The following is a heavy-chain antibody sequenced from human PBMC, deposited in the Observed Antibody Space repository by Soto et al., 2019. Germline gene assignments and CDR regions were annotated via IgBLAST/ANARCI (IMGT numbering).Heavy chain of an antibody. D-gene: IGHD6-19*01. J-gene: IGHJ4*02. V-gene: IGHV4-38-2*01. CDR2: IYHSGST. CDR1: GYCISRGCD. CDR3: ARVKQWLVPIDY. Sequence: SETLFLTCAVSGYCISRGCDWGWIRQPPGKGLEWIGSIYHSGSTYYNPSLKSRVTISVDTSKNQFSLKLSSVTAADTAVYYCARVKQWLVPIDYWGQGTLVTVSS.